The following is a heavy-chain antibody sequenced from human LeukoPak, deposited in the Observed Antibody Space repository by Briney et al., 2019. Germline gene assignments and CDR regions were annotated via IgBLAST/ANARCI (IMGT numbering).Heavy chain of an antibody. CDR2: IYHSGST. D-gene: IGHD3-10*01. J-gene: IGHJ4*02. V-gene: IGHV4-39*07. CDR3: ASWLSGDDY. Sequence: TPSETLSLTCAVSGGSISSSSYYWGWIRQPPGKGLEWIGEIYHSGSTNYNPSLKSRVTISVDKSKNQFSLKLSSVTAADTAVYYCASWLSGDDYWGQGTLVTVSS. CDR1: GGSISSSSYY.